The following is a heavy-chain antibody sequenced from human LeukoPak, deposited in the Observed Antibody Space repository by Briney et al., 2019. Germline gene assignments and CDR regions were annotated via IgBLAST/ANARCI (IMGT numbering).Heavy chain of an antibody. D-gene: IGHD1-1*01. CDR2: TISGGEGS. Sequence: PGGSLRLSCVATGFTFSTSVMSWVRQAPEKGLEWGAYTISGGEGSQYADSVRGRFTISRDNWRNTLCLQMDIVSVDDTDVYFCAHGFNCWAFQYWGQGTLATVSS. CDR1: GFTFSTSV. J-gene: IGHJ1*01. CDR3: AHGFNCWAFQY. V-gene: IGHV3-23*01.